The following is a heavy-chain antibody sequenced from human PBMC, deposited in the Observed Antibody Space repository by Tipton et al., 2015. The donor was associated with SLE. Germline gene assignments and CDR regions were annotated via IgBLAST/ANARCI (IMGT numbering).Heavy chain of an antibody. CDR3: ARGPQDYYETSGYYHLFDY. J-gene: IGHJ4*02. V-gene: IGHV4-31*03. Sequence: TLSLTCNVSGASISSGGYYWSWIRQHPGKGLEWIGYIFFSGSTYYNPSLKSRLHTSLDKSKNQFSLKLSSVTAADTAVYYCARGPQDYYETSGYYHLFDYWGQGALVTVSS. CDR1: GASISSGGYY. CDR2: IFFSGST. D-gene: IGHD3-22*01.